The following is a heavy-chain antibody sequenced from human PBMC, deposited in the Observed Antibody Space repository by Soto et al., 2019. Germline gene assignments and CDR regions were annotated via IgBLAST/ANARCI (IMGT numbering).Heavy chain of an antibody. V-gene: IGHV3-7*03. CDR3: ARVGRLRFLEWTENWFDP. Sequence: GVSLRLSCAASGFTFSSYWMSWVRQAPGKGLEWVANIKQDGSEKYYVDSVKGRFTMSRDNAKNSLYLQMNSLRAEDTAVYYCARVGRLRFLEWTENWFDPWGQGTLVTVSS. CDR2: IKQDGSEK. CDR1: GFTFSSYW. D-gene: IGHD3-3*01. J-gene: IGHJ5*02.